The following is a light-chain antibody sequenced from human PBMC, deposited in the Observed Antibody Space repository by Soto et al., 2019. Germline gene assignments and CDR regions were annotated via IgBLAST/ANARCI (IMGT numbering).Light chain of an antibody. CDR2: DVN. CDR1: SSDVGGYNF. V-gene: IGLV2-14*03. J-gene: IGLJ1*01. Sequence: QSVLTQPASVSGSPGQSITISCTGTSSDVGGYNFVSWYQQHPGKVPKLMIFDVNRRPSGVSDRFSGSKSGNTASLTISGLLAEDEGDYYCCSYTSSSIHVFGSGIKVTVL. CDR3: CSYTSSSIHV.